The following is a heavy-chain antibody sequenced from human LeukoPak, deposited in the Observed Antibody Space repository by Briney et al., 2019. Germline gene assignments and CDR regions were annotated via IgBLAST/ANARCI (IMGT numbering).Heavy chain of an antibody. CDR1: RFTFSTYW. V-gene: IGHV3-7*04. J-gene: IGHJ4*02. CDR3: VGGDYFDY. Sequence: GGSLRLXCAASRFTFSTYWMSWVRQAPGKELEWVANIKQDGSEKYYVDSVKGRFTISRDNTKNSLYLQMNSLRAEDTAVYYCVGGDYFDYWGQGTLVTVSS. CDR2: IKQDGSEK.